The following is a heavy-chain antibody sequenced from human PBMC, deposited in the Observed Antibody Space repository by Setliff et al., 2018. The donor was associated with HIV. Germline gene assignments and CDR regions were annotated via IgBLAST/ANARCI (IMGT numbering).Heavy chain of an antibody. CDR2: ISYDGSNK. J-gene: IGHJ6*01. Sequence: GGSLRLSCAASGFTFSSYAMHWVRQAPGKGLEWVAVISYDGSNKYYADSVKGRFTISRDNSKNTLYLQMNSLRAEDTGVYYCARVYRSSSGRGMDVWGRGTTVTVSS. V-gene: IGHV3-30-3*01. CDR3: ARVYRSSSGRGMDV. CDR1: GFTFSSYA. D-gene: IGHD6-13*01.